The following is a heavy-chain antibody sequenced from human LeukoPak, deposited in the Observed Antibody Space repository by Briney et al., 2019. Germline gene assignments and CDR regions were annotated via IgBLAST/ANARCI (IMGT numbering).Heavy chain of an antibody. CDR2: IYYSGST. CDR1: GGSISSYY. V-gene: IGHV4-59*01. J-gene: IGHJ5*02. CDR3: ARDSMYYYGSGNVAHWFDP. Sequence: PSETLSLTCTVSGGSISSYYWSWIRQPPGKGLEWIGCIYYSGSTNYNPSLKSRVTISVDTSKNQFSLKLSSVTAADTAVYYCARDSMYYYGSGNVAHWFDPWGQGTLVTVSS. D-gene: IGHD3-10*01.